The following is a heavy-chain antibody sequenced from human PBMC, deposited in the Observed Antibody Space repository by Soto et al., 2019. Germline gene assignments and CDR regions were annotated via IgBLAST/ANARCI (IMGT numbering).Heavy chain of an antibody. V-gene: IGHV3-33*01. CDR1: GFTFSNYG. CDR2: IWYAGTNK. CDR3: ARDQAAAPTLDYYFGMDV. J-gene: IGHJ6*02. Sequence: QVQLVESGGGVVQPGRSLRLSCAASGFTFSNYGMHWVRQAPGKGLEWVAVIWYAGTNKYYADSVKGRFTISRDNPKNTLYLQMNSLRAEDTAVYYCARDQAAAPTLDYYFGMDVWGQGTTVTVSS. D-gene: IGHD6-13*01.